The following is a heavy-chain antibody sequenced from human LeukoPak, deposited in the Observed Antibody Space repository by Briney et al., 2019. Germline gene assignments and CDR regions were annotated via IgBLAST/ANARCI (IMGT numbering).Heavy chain of an antibody. D-gene: IGHD5-12*01. Sequence: PGGSLRLSCAASGFTFSSYAMSWVRQAPGKGLEWVSSISSSSSYIYYADSVKGRFTISRDNAKNSLYLQMNSLRAEDTAVYYCARGYSGYDIPPFDPWGQGTLVTVSS. J-gene: IGHJ5*02. CDR2: ISSSSSYI. CDR1: GFTFSSYA. V-gene: IGHV3-21*01. CDR3: ARGYSGYDIPPFDP.